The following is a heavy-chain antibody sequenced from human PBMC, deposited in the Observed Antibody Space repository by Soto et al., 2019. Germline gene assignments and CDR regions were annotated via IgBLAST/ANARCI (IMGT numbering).Heavy chain of an antibody. J-gene: IGHJ6*02. Sequence: PSETLSLTCTVPGGSISSYYWSWIRQPPGKGLEWIGYIYYSGSTNYNPSLKSRVTISVDTSKNQFSLKLSSVTAADTAVYYCARDRIQLSDYYGMDVWGQGTTVTVS. D-gene: IGHD5-18*01. CDR3: ARDRIQLSDYYGMDV. V-gene: IGHV4-59*01. CDR1: GGSISSYY. CDR2: IYYSGST.